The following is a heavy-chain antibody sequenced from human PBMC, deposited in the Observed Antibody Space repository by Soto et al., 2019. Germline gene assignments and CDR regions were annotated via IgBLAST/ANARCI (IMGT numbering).Heavy chain of an antibody. D-gene: IGHD4-17*01. J-gene: IGHJ6*03. CDR3: ARRGYGDDHYYYSSSYMDV. V-gene: IGHV4-34*01. Sequence: PSETLSLTCAVYGGSFSGYYWSWIRQPPGKGLEWIGEINHSGSTNYNPSLKSRVTISVDTSKNQFSLKLSSVTAADTAVYYCARRGYGDDHYYYSSSYMDVWGKGTTVTVSS. CDR2: INHSGST. CDR1: GGSFSGYY.